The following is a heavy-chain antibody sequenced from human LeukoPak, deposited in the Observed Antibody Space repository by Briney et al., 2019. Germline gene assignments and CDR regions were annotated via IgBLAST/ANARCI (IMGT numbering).Heavy chain of an antibody. Sequence: PGGSLRLSCAASGFTFSSYSMNWVRQAPGKGLEWVSSISSSSSYIYYADSVKGRFTISRDNAKNTLYLQMNSQGAEDTAAYYCARGGFKYNYYDAMDVWGQGTTVTVSS. D-gene: IGHD2-15*01. CDR3: ARGGFKYNYYDAMDV. V-gene: IGHV3-21*01. CDR2: ISSSSSYI. CDR1: GFTFSSYS. J-gene: IGHJ6*02.